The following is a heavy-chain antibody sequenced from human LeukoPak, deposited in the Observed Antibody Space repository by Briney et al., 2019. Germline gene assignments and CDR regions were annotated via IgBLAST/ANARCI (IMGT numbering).Heavy chain of an antibody. CDR1: GGTFSSYA. CDR3: ASRPLYYYDSSGHFDI. Sequence: SVKVSCKASGGTFSSYAISWVRQAPGQGLEWMGRIVPILGIANCAQKFQGRVTITADKSTSTAYMELSSLRSEDTAVYYCASRPLYYYDSSGHFDIWGQGTMVTVSS. CDR2: IVPILGIA. V-gene: IGHV1-69*04. D-gene: IGHD3-22*01. J-gene: IGHJ3*02.